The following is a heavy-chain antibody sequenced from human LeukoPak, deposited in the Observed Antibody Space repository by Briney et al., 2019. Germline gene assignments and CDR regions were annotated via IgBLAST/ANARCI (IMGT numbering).Heavy chain of an antibody. CDR1: GGSFSGYY. V-gene: IGHV4-34*01. CDR3: ATSVGQHYWFFDL. J-gene: IGHJ2*01. CDR2: INHSGST. Sequence: SETLSLTCAVYGGSFSGYYWSWIRQPPGKGLEWIGEINHSGSTNYNPSLKSRVTISVDTSKNQFSLKLSSVTAADTAVYYCATSVGQHYWFFDLWGRGTLVTVSS.